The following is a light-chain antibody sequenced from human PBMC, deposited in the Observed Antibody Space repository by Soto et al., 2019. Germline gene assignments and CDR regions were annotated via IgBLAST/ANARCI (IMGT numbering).Light chain of an antibody. V-gene: IGKV3-20*01. Sequence: EIVLTQSPCTLSLSPGERATLSCRASQSVSSSYLAWHQQKSGQAPRLLIYGASSRATGIPDRFCGSGSGTDFTLTISRLEPEDFAVYYCQQYGSSPLTFGGGTKVEIK. CDR2: GAS. CDR3: QQYGSSPLT. J-gene: IGKJ4*01. CDR1: QSVSSSY.